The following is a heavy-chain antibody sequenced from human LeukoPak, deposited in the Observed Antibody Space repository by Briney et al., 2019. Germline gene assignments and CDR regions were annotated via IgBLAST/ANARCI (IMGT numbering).Heavy chain of an antibody. V-gene: IGHV4-34*01. D-gene: IGHD3-22*01. J-gene: IGHJ4*02. Sequence: SETLSLTCAVYGGAFSGYYWSRIRQPPGKGLEWIGEINHSGSTDYNPSLKSRVTMSVDTSKNQFSLRLSSVTAADTAVYYCARKNITMIKGTLFDYWGQGILVTVSS. CDR2: INHSGST. CDR3: ARKNITMIKGTLFDY. CDR1: GGAFSGYY.